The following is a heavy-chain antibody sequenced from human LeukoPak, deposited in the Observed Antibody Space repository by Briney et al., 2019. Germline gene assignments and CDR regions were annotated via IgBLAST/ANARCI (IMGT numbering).Heavy chain of an antibody. CDR2: ISAYNGNT. Sequence: ASVKVSCKSTHYTVTTYGIIWIQQAPGQGLEWMGWISAYNGNTNYAQKLQGRVTMTTDTSTSTAYMGLRSLRSDDTAVYYCARYQYSGRAWELLYYFDYWGQGTLVTVSS. D-gene: IGHD1-26*01. J-gene: IGHJ4*02. CDR3: ARYQYSGRAWELLYYFDY. V-gene: IGHV1-18*01. CDR1: HYTVTTYG.